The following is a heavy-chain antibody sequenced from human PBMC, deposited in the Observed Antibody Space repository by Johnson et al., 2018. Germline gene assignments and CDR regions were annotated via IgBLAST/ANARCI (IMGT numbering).Heavy chain of an antibody. CDR2: ISWNSGSI. CDR1: GFTFDDYA. D-gene: IGHD2-21*02. CDR3: ARLWAYCGGDCLDAFDI. Sequence: VQLVESGGGVVRPGGSLRLSCAASGFTFDDYAMHWVRQAPGKGLEWVSGISWNSGSIGYADSVKGRFTISRDNDKNSLYLQRNSLRDEDTAVYYCARLWAYCGGDCLDAFDIWGQGTMVTVSS. J-gene: IGHJ3*02. V-gene: IGHV3-9*01.